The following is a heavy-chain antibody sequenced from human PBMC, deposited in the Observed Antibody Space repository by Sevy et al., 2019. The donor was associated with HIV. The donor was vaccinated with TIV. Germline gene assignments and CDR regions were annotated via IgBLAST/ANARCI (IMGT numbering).Heavy chain of an antibody. J-gene: IGHJ4*02. CDR1: GGSISSGGYY. V-gene: IGHV4-31*03. Sequence: SETLSLICTVSGGSISSGGYYWSWIRQHPGKGLEWIGYIYYSGSTYYNPSLKSRVTISVDTSKNQFSLKLSSVTAADTAVYYCARVGYYDSSGYPEVGHYFDYWGQGTLVTVSS. D-gene: IGHD3-22*01. CDR2: IYYSGST. CDR3: ARVGYYDSSGYPEVGHYFDY.